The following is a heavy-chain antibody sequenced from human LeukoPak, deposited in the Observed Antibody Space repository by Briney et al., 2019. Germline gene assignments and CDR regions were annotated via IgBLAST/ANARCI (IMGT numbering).Heavy chain of an antibody. V-gene: IGHV3-21*01. CDR1: GFTFSSYS. CDR3: ARGKRGNSYGYPYYFDY. CDR2: ISSSSAFI. Sequence: PGGSLRLSCAASGFTFSSYSMNWVRQAPGKGLEWVSYISSSSAFIYYADSVKGRFTISRDNAKNSLYLQVNSLRAEDTAVYSCARGKRGNSYGYPYYFDYWGQGTLVTVSS. J-gene: IGHJ4*02. D-gene: IGHD5-18*01.